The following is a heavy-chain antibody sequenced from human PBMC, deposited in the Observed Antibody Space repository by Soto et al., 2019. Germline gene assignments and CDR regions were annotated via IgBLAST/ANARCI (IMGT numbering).Heavy chain of an antibody. CDR1: GGSISSYY. Sequence: SETLSLTCTVSGGSISSYYWSWTRQPPGKGLEWIGYIYYSGSTNYNPSLKSRVTISVDTSKNQFSLKLSSVTAADTAVYYCARGDWGSGQYYYYYGMDVWGQGTTVTVSS. CDR2: IYYSGST. CDR3: ARGDWGSGQYYYYYGMDV. D-gene: IGHD7-27*01. J-gene: IGHJ6*02. V-gene: IGHV4-59*01.